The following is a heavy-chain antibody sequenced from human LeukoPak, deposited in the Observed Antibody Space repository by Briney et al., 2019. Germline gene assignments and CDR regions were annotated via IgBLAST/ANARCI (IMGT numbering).Heavy chain of an antibody. Sequence: GGSLRLSCAASGFTFSSYAMHWVRQAPGKGLEWVAVISYDGSNKYYADSVKGRFTISRDNSKNTLYLQMNSLRAEDTAVYYCARDSPPLRSLEWLFRPYGMDVWGQGTTVTVSS. V-gene: IGHV3-30-3*01. D-gene: IGHD3-3*01. J-gene: IGHJ6*02. CDR1: GFTFSSYA. CDR2: ISYDGSNK. CDR3: ARDSPPLRSLEWLFRPYGMDV.